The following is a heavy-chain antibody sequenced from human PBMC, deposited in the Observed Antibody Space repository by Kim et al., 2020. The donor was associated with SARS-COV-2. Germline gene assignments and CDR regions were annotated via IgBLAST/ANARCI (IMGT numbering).Heavy chain of an antibody. Sequence: ASVKVSCKTSGYTFTGYYILWVRQAPGQGLEWMGWINPNNGDTKYAQKFQGRVTMTSDTSINTAYMELKRLTSDDTAMYYCARGDDPGVGPDRHNWFDPWGQGTLVTVSS. J-gene: IGHJ5*02. D-gene: IGHD2-15*01. CDR2: INPNNGDT. CDR3: ARGDDPGVGPDRHNWFDP. V-gene: IGHV1-2*02. CDR1: GYTFTGYY.